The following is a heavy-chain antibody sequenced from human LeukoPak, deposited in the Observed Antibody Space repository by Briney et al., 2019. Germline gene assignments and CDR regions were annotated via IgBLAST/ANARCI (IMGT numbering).Heavy chain of an antibody. CDR1: GGSFSGYY. CDR3: ARSGYSYGYDY. CDR2: INHSGST. J-gene: IGHJ4*02. D-gene: IGHD5-18*01. V-gene: IGHV4-34*01. Sequence: PPETLSLTCAVYGGSFSGYYWSWIRQPPGKGLEWIGEINHSGSTNYNPSLKSRVTISVDTSKNQFSLKLSSVTAADTAVYFCARSGYSYGYDYWGQGTLVTVSS.